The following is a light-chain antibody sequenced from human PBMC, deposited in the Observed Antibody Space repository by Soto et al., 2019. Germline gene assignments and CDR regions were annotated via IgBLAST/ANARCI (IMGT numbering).Light chain of an antibody. Sequence: IQMTQSPSTLSASVGDRVTITCLASQTISNWWAWYQQKPGKAPKLLIYKESTLESAVPSRFSGAGSGTEVTLTICSLQPEDFATHYFYQYNSYSQTFGKGTKVEIK. CDR2: KES. V-gene: IGKV1-5*03. J-gene: IGKJ1*01. CDR1: QTISNW. CDR3: YQYNSYSQT.